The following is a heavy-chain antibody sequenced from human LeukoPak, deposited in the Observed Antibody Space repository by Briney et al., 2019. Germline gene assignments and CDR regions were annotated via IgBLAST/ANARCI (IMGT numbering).Heavy chain of an antibody. D-gene: IGHD2-2*01. Sequence: PSETLSLICAVSGGSISRSNWWSWVRPPPGKGLERIGEIYHSGSTNYNPSLKSRVTISVDKSKNQFSMKLSFVTAADTAVYYCARGCQYQLLIFLYYYMDVWGKGTTVTISS. J-gene: IGHJ6*03. CDR3: ARGCQYQLLIFLYYYMDV. CDR2: IYHSGST. V-gene: IGHV4-4*02. CDR1: GGSISRSNW.